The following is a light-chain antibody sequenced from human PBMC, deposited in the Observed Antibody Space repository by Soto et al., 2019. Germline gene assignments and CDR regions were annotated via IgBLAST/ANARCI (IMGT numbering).Light chain of an antibody. Sequence: DIVMTQSPLSLPVTPGEPASISCRSSQSLLHSNGYIYLDWYLQKPGQSPQLLIYLGSNRASGVPDRFSGSGSGTDFTLKISRVEAEDVGVYYCMQALQTPLTVGGGTKVEIK. V-gene: IGKV2-28*01. J-gene: IGKJ4*01. CDR2: LGS. CDR3: MQALQTPLT. CDR1: QSLLHSNGYIY.